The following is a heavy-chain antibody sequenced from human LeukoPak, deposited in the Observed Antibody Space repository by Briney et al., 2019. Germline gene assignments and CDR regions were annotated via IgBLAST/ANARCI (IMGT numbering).Heavy chain of an antibody. V-gene: IGHV1-18*01. CDR2: ISAYNGNT. J-gene: IGHJ6*03. Sequence: ASVTVSCKASGYTFTSYGISWVRQAPGQGLEWMGWISAYNGNTNYAQKLQGRVTMTTDTSTSTAYMELRSLRSDDTAVYYCAATYCGGDCYSAYYYYYYMDVWGKGTTVTVSS. D-gene: IGHD2-21*01. CDR3: AATYCGGDCYSAYYYYYYMDV. CDR1: GYTFTSYG.